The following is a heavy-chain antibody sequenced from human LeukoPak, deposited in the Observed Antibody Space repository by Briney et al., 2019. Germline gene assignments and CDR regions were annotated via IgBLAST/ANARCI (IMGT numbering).Heavy chain of an antibody. Sequence: NPSETLSLTCAVHGGSFSGYYWSWIRQPPGKGLEWSGEINHSGSTNYNPSLKSRVTISVDTSKNQFSLKLSSVTAADTAVYYCARGGGYSSGWYKYYFDYWGQATLVTVSS. CDR3: ARGGGYSSGWYKYYFDY. J-gene: IGHJ4*02. V-gene: IGHV4-34*01. D-gene: IGHD6-19*01. CDR1: GGSFSGYY. CDR2: INHSGST.